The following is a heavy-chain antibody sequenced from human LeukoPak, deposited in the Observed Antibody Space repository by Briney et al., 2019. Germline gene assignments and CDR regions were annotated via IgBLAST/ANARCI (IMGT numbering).Heavy chain of an antibody. Sequence: SQTLSLTCDISGDTVSSNSAAWNWIRQSPSRGLEWLGRTYYRSKWYYDYAVSVKSRITISPDTSKNQFSLQLNSVTADDTAVYYCARGFALDFWGQGTMITVSS. J-gene: IGHJ3*01. CDR1: GDTVSSNSAA. CDR3: ARGFALDF. CDR2: TYYRSKWYY. V-gene: IGHV6-1*01.